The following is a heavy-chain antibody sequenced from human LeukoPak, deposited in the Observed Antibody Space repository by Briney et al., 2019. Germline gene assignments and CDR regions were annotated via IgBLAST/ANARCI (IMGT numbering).Heavy chain of an antibody. CDR2: ISRGGSSK. V-gene: IGHV3-11*01. CDR1: GFRFSDYY. Sequence: GGSLRLSCAASGFRFSDYYMSWIRQAPGKGLEWVSSISRGGSSKYSADAVKGRFTISRDNAKNSLYLQMNSLRPDDMAFYYCARAPHYGDYPFDYWGQGTLVTVSS. J-gene: IGHJ4*02. D-gene: IGHD4-17*01. CDR3: ARAPHYGDYPFDY.